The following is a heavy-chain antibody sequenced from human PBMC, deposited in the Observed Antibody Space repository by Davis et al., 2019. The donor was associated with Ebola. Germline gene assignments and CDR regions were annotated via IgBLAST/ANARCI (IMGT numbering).Heavy chain of an antibody. CDR3: AKQRGVGAIDYDY. J-gene: IGHJ4*02. D-gene: IGHD1-26*01. CDR1: GFTFSTYA. V-gene: IGHV3-23*01. CDR2: ISSGGGAP. Sequence: GESLKISCAASGFTFSTYAMGWVRQAPGKGLEWVSDISSGGGAPYYADSVKGRFTTFRDNPKNTLYLQMNSLRAGDTAVYYCAKQRGVGAIDYDYWGRGTVVTVSS.